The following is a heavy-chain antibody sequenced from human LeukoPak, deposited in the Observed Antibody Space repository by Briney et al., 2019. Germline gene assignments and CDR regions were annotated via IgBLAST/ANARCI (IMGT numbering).Heavy chain of an antibody. V-gene: IGHV4-34*01. CDR3: ARSPHIWFAERGWFDP. D-gene: IGHD3-10*01. J-gene: IGHJ5*02. CDR1: GGSFSGCY. Sequence: SETLSLTCAVYGGSFSGCYWSWIRQPPGKGQEWIGSIYYSGSTSYNPSLKSRVTMTVDTSKSQFSLKLSSVTAADTAVYFCARSPHIWFAERGWFDPWGQGTLVTVSS. CDR2: IYYSGST.